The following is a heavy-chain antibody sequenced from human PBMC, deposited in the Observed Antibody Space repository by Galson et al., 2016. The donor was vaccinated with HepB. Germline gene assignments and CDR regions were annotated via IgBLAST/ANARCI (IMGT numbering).Heavy chain of an antibody. CDR1: GFTFSTYG. CDR3: AKVFREYSYGYSGLYFDL. J-gene: IGHJ2*01. Sequence: SLRLSCAASGFTFSTYGMHWVRQAPGKGLEWVAVISLDGSKKYYADSVEGRFTISRDNSKNTLYWQMISLRAEDAAVYYCAKVFREYSYGYSGLYFDLWGRGTLVTVSS. D-gene: IGHD1-26*01. CDR2: ISLDGSKK. V-gene: IGHV3-30*18.